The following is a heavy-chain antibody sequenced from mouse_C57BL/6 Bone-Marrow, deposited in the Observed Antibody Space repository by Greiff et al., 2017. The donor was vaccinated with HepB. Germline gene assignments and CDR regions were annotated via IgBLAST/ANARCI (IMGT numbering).Heavy chain of an antibody. CDR2: IYPRSGNT. CDR3: ARFHYYGSSSAGFAY. J-gene: IGHJ3*01. Sequence: QVQLQQSGAELARPGASVKLSCKASGYTFTSYGISWVKQRTGQGLEWIGEIYPRSGNTYYNEKFKGKATLTADKSSSTAYMELRSLTSEDSAVYFCARFHYYGSSSAGFAYWGQGTLVTVSA. V-gene: IGHV1-81*01. CDR1: GYTFTSYG. D-gene: IGHD1-1*01.